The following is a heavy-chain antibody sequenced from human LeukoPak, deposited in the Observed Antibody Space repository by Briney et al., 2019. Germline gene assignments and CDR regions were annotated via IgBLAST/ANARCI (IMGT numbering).Heavy chain of an antibody. CDR3: ARDIYHSGGYYYDY. J-gene: IGHJ4*02. V-gene: IGHV3-33*01. CDR1: GFSFCTYG. Sequence: PRRSLRLSCAGSGFSFCTYGMHWVRQAPGKGLEWVALIWYDASIKYYADSVRGRFTISRDNSKNTLYLQMNSLRAEDTAVYYCARDIYHSGGYYYDYWGQGTLVTVSS. CDR2: IWYDASIK. D-gene: IGHD3-22*01.